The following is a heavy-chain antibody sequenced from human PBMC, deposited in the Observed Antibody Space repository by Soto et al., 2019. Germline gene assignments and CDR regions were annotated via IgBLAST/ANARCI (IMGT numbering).Heavy chain of an antibody. J-gene: IGHJ6*02. V-gene: IGHV3-48*02. CDR3: ARDRSVTVVTGWYYYYYGMDV. Sequence: PGGSLRLSCAASGVTFSSYSMNWVRQAPGKGLEWVSYISSSSSTIYYADSVKGRFTISRDNAKNSLYLQMNSLRDEDTAVYYCARDRSVTVVTGWYYYYYGMDVWGRGTTVTVSS. D-gene: IGHD2-15*01. CDR1: GVTFSSYS. CDR2: ISSSSSTI.